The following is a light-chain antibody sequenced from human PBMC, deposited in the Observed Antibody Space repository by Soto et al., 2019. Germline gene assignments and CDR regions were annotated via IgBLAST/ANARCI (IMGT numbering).Light chain of an antibody. CDR1: HNDIGTYDY. CDR2: GVT. Sequence: QSVLTQPTSVSGSPGQSITISCTGNHNDIGTYDYVSWYQQHPGRAPRLLIHGVTTRPSGISGRFSASRSGLTASLTISGLQPEDEAGYYCSSFTSNRIYVFGPGTKVTAL. J-gene: IGLJ1*01. CDR3: SSFTSNRIYV. V-gene: IGLV2-14*03.